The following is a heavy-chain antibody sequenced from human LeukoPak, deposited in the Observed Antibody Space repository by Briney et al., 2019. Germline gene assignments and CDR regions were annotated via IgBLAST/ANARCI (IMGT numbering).Heavy chain of an antibody. V-gene: IGHV3-20*01. J-gene: IGHJ3*02. CDR2: INWNGGST. CDR1: GFTFDDYG. CDR3: ARAIRRGYSGYPYAFDI. D-gene: IGHD5-12*01. Sequence: PGGSLRLSCAASGFTFDDYGMSWVRQAPGKGLEWVSGINWNGGSTGYADSVKGRFTISRDNAKNSLYLQMNSLRAEDTALYHCARAIRRGYSGYPYAFDIWGQGTMVTVSS.